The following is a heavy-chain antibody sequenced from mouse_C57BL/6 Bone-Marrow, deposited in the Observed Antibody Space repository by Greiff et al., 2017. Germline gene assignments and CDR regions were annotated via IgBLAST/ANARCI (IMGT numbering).Heavy chain of an antibody. CDR1: GFNIKDDY. J-gene: IGHJ3*01. Sequence: EVQLQQSGAELVRPGASVKLSCTASGFNIKDDYMHWVKQRPEQGLEWIGWIDPENGDTEYASKFQGKATIPADTSSNTAYLQLSSLTSEYTAVYYCTTYYDYVYGGQGTLVTVSA. V-gene: IGHV14-4*01. CDR3: TTYYDYVY. D-gene: IGHD2-4*01. CDR2: IDPENGDT.